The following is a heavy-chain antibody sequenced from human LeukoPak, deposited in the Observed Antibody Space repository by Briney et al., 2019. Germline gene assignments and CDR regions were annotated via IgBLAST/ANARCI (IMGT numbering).Heavy chain of an antibody. CDR2: INSDGSST. CDR1: GFTFRSYW. CDR3: ARDGILGSHDY. V-gene: IGHV3-74*01. J-gene: IGHJ4*02. Sequence: GGSLRLSCAASGFTFRSYWMHWVRQAPGKGLVWVSRINSDGSSTSYADSMKGRFTISRDNAKNTLYLQMNSLRAEDTAVYYCARDGILGSHDYWGQGTLVTVSS. D-gene: IGHD3-3*02.